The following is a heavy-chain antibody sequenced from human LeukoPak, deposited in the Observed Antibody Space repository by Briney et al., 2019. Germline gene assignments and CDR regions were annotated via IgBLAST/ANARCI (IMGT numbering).Heavy chain of an antibody. V-gene: IGHV1-69*06. J-gene: IGHJ5*02. D-gene: IGHD3-16*01. CDR1: GYTFTSYA. CDR2: IIPIFGTA. CDR3: AKDRRLRLGEFLGRKETNWFDP. Sequence: ASVKVSCKASGYTFTSYAMNWVRQAPGQGLEWIGGIIPIFGTANYAQKFQGRVTITADKSTSTAYMELSSLRSEDTAVYYCAKDRRLRLGEFLGRKETNWFDPWGQGTLVTVSS.